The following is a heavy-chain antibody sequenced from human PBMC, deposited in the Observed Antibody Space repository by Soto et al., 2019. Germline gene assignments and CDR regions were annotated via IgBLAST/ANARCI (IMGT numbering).Heavy chain of an antibody. J-gene: IGHJ4*02. CDR3: AKDIGRGGYDYYFDY. CDR2: ISWDGGST. CDR1: GFTFDDYT. Sequence: GGSLRLSCAASGFTFDDYTMHWVRQAPGKGLEWVSLISWDGGSTYDADSVKGRFTISRDNSKNSLYLQMNSLRTEDTALYYCAKDIGRGGYDYYFDYWGQGTLVTVSS. V-gene: IGHV3-43*01. D-gene: IGHD5-12*01.